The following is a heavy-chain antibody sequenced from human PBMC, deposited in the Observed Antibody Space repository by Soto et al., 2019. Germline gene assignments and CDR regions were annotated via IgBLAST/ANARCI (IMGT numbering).Heavy chain of an antibody. CDR1: GFSFSSYD. Sequence: EVPLVASGGGLVQTGGSLRLSCEGSGFSFSSYDMHWVRQAAGKRLEWVAAIGADGDTYYSDSVKGRLTISRENTKNSLYLQMNSLRTGDTGVYHCAKARLYYYYGMDVWGQGTMVTVSS. CDR3: AKARLYYYYGMDV. V-gene: IGHV3-13*01. CDR2: IGADGDT. J-gene: IGHJ6*02.